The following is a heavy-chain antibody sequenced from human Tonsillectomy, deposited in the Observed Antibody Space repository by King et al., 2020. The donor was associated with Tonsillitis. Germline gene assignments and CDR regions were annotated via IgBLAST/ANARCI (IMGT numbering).Heavy chain of an antibody. CDR1: GFTFSSYS. CDR3: ARAGSAAGKFPTY. Sequence: VQLVESGGGLVQPGGSLRLSCAASGFTFSSYSMNWVRQAPGTGLEWVSYISSSSSTIYYADSVKGRFTVSRDNAKNSLYLQMNSLRAEDTAVYYCARAGSAAGKFPTYWGQGTLVTVSS. V-gene: IGHV3-48*01. J-gene: IGHJ4*02. D-gene: IGHD6-13*01. CDR2: ISSSSSTI.